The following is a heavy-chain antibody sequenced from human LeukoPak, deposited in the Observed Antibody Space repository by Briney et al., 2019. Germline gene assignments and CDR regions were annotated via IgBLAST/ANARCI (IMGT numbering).Heavy chain of an antibody. CDR3: ARFPVLRFLEWLDY. J-gene: IGHJ4*02. D-gene: IGHD3-3*01. Sequence: GASLKISCKGSGYSFTSYWIGWVRQMPGKGLEGMGIIYPGDSDTRYSPSFQGQVTISADKSISTAYLQWSSLKASDTAMYYCARFPVLRFLEWLDYWGQGTLVTVSS. CDR1: GYSFTSYW. V-gene: IGHV5-51*01. CDR2: IYPGDSDT.